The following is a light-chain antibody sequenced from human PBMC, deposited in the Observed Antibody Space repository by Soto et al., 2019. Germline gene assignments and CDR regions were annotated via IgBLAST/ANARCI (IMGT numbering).Light chain of an antibody. V-gene: IGKV3D-15*01. Sequence: EVVMTQSPATLSVSPGETVTLSCRASQTVHNNYVAWYQQRPGQTPRLIIYGISARATGIPARFSGSGSGTDFTLTINGLQSEDFAVYYCQPYTNCPITFGQGTRLDIK. CDR2: GIS. CDR1: QTVHNN. CDR3: QPYTNCPIT. J-gene: IGKJ5*01.